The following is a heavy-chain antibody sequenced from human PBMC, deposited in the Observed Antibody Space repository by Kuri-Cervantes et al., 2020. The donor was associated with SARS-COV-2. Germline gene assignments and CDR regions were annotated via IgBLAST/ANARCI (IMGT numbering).Heavy chain of an antibody. Sequence: GSLRLSCAVYGGSFSGYSWSWIRQPPGKGLEWIGEINHSGSTNYNPSLKSRVTISVDTSKNQFSLELSSVTAADTAVYYCARRGPTTVTTFTSLAEVGFQHWGQGTLVTVSS. J-gene: IGHJ1*01. CDR1: GGSFSGYS. CDR2: INHSGST. D-gene: IGHD4-17*01. CDR3: ARRGPTTVTTFTSLAEVGFQH. V-gene: IGHV4-34*01.